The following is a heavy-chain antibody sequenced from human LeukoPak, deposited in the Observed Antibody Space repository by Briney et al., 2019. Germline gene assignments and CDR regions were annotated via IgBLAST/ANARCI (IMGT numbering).Heavy chain of an antibody. Sequence: GGSLRLSCAASGFTFSSYAMSCVRQAPGKALEWFSAISGSGGSTYYADSVKGRLTISRDNSKNTLSLQMNSLRAEDTAVYYCAKDPLIVVVPAAMEYFDYWGQGTLVTVSS. D-gene: IGHD2-2*01. CDR3: AKDPLIVVVPAAMEYFDY. CDR2: ISGSGGST. CDR1: GFTFSSYA. V-gene: IGHV3-23*01. J-gene: IGHJ4*02.